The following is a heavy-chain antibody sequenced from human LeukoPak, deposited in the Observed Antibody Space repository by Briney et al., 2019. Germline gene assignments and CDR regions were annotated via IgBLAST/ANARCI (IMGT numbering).Heavy chain of an antibody. CDR2: INGDGTRT. V-gene: IGHV3-74*01. CDR3: ARDDMAGGDDAFDI. Sequence: GGSLRLSCAASGFTLSPHWMSWVRQAPGKGLEWVSRINGDGTRTDYADSVKGLFTISRDNAKNSLYLQMNSLRAEDTAVYYCARDDMAGGDDAFDIWGQGTMVTVSS. D-gene: IGHD2-15*01. J-gene: IGHJ3*02. CDR1: GFTLSPHW.